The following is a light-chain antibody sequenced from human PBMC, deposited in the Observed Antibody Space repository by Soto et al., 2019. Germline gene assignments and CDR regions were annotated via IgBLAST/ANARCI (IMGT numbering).Light chain of an antibody. CDR2: DVN. Sequence: QSALTQPRSVSGSPGQTVTISCTGTSSDVGGYNYVSWYQQAPGKAPKLMIYDVNKRPSGVPDRFSGSKSGNAASLTISGLQAEDEADYYCCSYAGSYPWVFVGGTKVTVL. J-gene: IGLJ3*02. CDR1: SSDVGGYNY. CDR3: CSYAGSYPWV. V-gene: IGLV2-11*01.